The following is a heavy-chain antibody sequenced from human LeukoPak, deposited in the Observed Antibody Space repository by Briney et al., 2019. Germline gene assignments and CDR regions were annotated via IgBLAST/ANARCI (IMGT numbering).Heavy chain of an antibody. CDR1: GGSFSGYY. D-gene: IGHD3-10*01. Sequence: SETLSLTCAVYGGSFSGYYWSWIRQPPGKGLEWIGEINHSGSTNYNPSLKSRVTISVDTSKNQFSLKLSSVTAADTAVYYCARMVRGVQRRQWEPYYYYYYMDVWGKGTTVTISS. V-gene: IGHV4-34*01. CDR3: ARMVRGVQRRQWEPYYYYYYMDV. CDR2: INHSGST. J-gene: IGHJ6*03.